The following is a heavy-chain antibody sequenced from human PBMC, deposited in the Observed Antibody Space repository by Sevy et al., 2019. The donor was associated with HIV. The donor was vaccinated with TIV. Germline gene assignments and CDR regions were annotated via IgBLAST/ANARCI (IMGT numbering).Heavy chain of an antibody. CDR1: GFTFSSYA. CDR3: SKESYYDSRDPFDY. V-gene: IGHV3-23*01. CDR2: ISGRGGST. J-gene: IGHJ4*02. Sequence: GGCLRLSCAASGFTFSSYAMSCVRQAPGKGLEWVSAISGRGGSTYYADSVKGRFTISRDNSKNTLYLQMNSLRAEDTAVYYCSKESYYDSRDPFDYWGQGTLVTVSS. D-gene: IGHD3-22*01.